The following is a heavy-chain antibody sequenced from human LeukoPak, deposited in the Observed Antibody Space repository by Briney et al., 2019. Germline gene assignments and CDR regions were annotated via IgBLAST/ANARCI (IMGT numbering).Heavy chain of an antibody. V-gene: IGHV3-74*01. CDR1: GFTFSSYE. D-gene: IGHD3-10*01. CDR3: TRAITYFYGSVTYDWFES. CDR2: IQSDGST. J-gene: IGHJ5*01. Sequence: GGSLRLSCAASGFTFSSYEMNWVRQTPGQGLMWVARIQSDGSTIYADSVQSRFTISRDNAKNTVYLQMNSLRVDDTAVYFCTRAITYFYGSVTYDWFESWGQRIRVTVSS.